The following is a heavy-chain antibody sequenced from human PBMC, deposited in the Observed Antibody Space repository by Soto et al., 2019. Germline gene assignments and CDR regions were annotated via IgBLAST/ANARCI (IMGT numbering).Heavy chain of an antibody. V-gene: IGHV3-21*01. D-gene: IGHD2-2*03. Sequence: GGSLRLSCAASGFTFSSYSMNWVRQAPGKXLEWVSSISSSSSYIYYADSVKGRFTISRDNAKNSLYLQMNSLRAEDTAVYYCARDGHCSSTSCYGWAGYYYYYGMDVWGQGTTVTVSS. CDR3: ARDGHCSSTSCYGWAGYYYYYGMDV. CDR1: GFTFSSYS. CDR2: ISSSSSYI. J-gene: IGHJ6*02.